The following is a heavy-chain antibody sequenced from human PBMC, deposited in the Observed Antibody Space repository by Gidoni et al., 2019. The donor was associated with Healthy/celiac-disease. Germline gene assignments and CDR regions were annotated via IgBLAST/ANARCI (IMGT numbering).Heavy chain of an antibody. V-gene: IGHV3-21*01. CDR1: GFTFSSYS. CDR3: ARDATRPLEDYYYYGMDV. Sequence: EVQLVESGGGLVKPGGSLRLSCAASGFTFSSYSMNWVRQAPGKGLEWGSSISSSSSYIYYADSVKGRFTISRDNAKNSLYLQMNSLRAEDTAVYYCARDATRPLEDYYYYGMDVWGQGTTVTVSS. CDR2: ISSSSSYI. J-gene: IGHJ6*02.